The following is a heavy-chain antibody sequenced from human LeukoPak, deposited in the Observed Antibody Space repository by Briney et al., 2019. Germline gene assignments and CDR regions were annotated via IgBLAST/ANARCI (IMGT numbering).Heavy chain of an antibody. CDR2: IIPIFGTA. D-gene: IGHD3-9*01. V-gene: IGHV1-69*01. J-gene: IGHJ6*03. CDR1: GGTFSSYA. Sequence: GASVKVSCKASGGTFSSYAISWVRQAPGQGLEWMGGIIPIFGTANYAQKSQGRVTITADESTSTAYMELSSLRSEDTAVYYCASWGKYYDILTGYYYYYMDVWGKGTTVTVSS. CDR3: ASWGKYYDILTGYYYYYMDV.